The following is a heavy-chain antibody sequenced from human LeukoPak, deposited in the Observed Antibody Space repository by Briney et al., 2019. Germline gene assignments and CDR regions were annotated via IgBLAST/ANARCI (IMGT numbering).Heavy chain of an antibody. D-gene: IGHD3-10*01. V-gene: IGHV3-23*01. CDR2: ISGSGGST. CDR3: AKIRVYYYGSGVDY. Sequence: HPGGSLRLSCAASGFTFSSYGMSWVRQAPGKGLEWVSAISGSGGSTYYADSVKGRFTISRDNSKNTLYLQMNSLRAEDTAVYYCAKIRVYYYGSGVDYWGQGTLVTVSS. CDR1: GFTFSSYG. J-gene: IGHJ4*02.